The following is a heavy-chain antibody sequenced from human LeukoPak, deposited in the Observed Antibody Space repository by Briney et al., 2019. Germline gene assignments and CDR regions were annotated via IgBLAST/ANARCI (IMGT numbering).Heavy chain of an antibody. CDR1: GGSISSGDYY. V-gene: IGHV4-30-4*01. Sequence: SQTLSLTCTVSGGSISSGDYYWSWIRQPPGKGLEWIGYIYYSGSAYYSPSLKSRVTISVDTSKNQFSLKLRSVTAADTAVYYCARDVGVPPHFDYWGQGTLVTVSS. J-gene: IGHJ4*02. CDR3: ARDVGVPPHFDY. D-gene: IGHD3-10*01. CDR2: IYYSGSA.